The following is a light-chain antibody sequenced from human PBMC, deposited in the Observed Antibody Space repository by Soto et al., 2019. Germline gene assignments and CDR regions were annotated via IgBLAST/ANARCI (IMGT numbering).Light chain of an antibody. CDR1: QSVYKF. V-gene: IGKV3-11*01. CDR3: QQRKHWPPIT. Sequence: LTQSPSTLSLSPGESAAVSCRASQSVYKFLAWYQQRPGQPPRLLIFDSSNRATGVPVRFSGSGSGTVFTLTIGSLEPEDSAVYYCQQRKHWPPITFGQGTRLEIK. CDR2: DSS. J-gene: IGKJ5*01.